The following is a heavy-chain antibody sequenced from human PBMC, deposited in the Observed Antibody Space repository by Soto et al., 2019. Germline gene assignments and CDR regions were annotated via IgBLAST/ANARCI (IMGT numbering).Heavy chain of an antibody. CDR2: IQSGGPT. CDR3: ARDDVLCEGGCCYGAPVDV. D-gene: IGHD2-15*01. Sequence: EVHLVESGGGLVQPGGSLRLSCAASGFTVSSKYMSWVRQAPGKGLEWVSLIQSGGPTYYTDSVKGRFTITRDTSENTWQLQRCSLGAKDTAFYYVARDDVLCEGGCCYGAPVDVWGRGTTVSVSS. V-gene: IGHV3-66*01. CDR1: GFTVSSKY. J-gene: IGHJ6*04.